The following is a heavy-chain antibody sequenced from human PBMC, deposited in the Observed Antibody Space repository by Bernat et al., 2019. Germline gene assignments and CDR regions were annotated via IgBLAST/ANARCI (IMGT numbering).Heavy chain of an antibody. D-gene: IGHD6-6*01. J-gene: IGHJ4*02. CDR2: ISYDGSNK. CDR1: GFTFSSYG. CDR3: AKERYSSSSQQDSD. Sequence: QVQLVESGGGVVQPGRSLRLSCAASGFTFSSYGIHWVRQAPGKGLEWVAVISYDGSNKYYADSVKGRSTISRDNSKNTLYLQMNSLRAEDTAVYYCAKERYSSSSQQDSDWGQGTLVTVSS. V-gene: IGHV3-30*18.